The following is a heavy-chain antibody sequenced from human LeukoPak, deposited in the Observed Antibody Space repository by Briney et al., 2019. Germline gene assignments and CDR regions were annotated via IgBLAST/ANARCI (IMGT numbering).Heavy chain of an antibody. J-gene: IGHJ6*03. CDR3: AKLGGHPLHDYYVGV. D-gene: IGHD3-16*01. CDR2: ILDSGYST. CDR1: GFTFSSYA. Sequence: GGSLRLSCTASGFTFSSYAMSWVRQAPGKGLEWVSGILDSGYSTYYANSVKGRFTISRDNSNNTLYLLMNSLRAEDTAVYYCAKLGGHPLHDYYVGVWGKGTTVTVSS. V-gene: IGHV3-23*01.